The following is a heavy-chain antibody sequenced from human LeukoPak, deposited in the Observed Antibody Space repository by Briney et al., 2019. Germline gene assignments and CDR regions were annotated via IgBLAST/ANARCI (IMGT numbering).Heavy chain of an antibody. D-gene: IGHD6-13*01. V-gene: IGHV4-59*01. CDR1: GGSISSYY. J-gene: IGHJ3*02. CDR2: IYNRGST. CDR3: AREAVAGYGSDAFDI. Sequence: SETLSLTCTVSGGSISSYYWSWIQQPPGKGLEWIAYIYNRGSTNYNPSLKSRVTISVDTSKNQFSLKLSSVTAADTAVYYCAREAVAGYGSDAFDIWGQGTMVTVSS.